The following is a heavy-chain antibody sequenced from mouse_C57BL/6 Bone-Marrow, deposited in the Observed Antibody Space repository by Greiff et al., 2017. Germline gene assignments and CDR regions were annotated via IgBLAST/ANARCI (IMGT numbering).Heavy chain of an antibody. D-gene: IGHD1-1*01. Sequence: QVTLKESGPGILQPSQTLSLTCSFSGFSLSTLGMGVGWIRQPSGKGLEWLAHIWWDDDKYYNPALKSRLTISKDTSKNQVFLKIANGDTADTATYYCARMGGISSYYDAMDYWGQGTSVTVSS. CDR1: GFSLSTLGMG. J-gene: IGHJ4*01. CDR2: IWWDDDK. CDR3: ARMGGISSYYDAMDY. V-gene: IGHV8-8*01.